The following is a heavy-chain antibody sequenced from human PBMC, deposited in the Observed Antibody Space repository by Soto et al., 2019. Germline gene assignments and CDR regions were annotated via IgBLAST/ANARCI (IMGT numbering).Heavy chain of an antibody. Sequence: EVQLVESGGGLVQPGGSLRLSCAGSGLTLSRYWMHWVRQGPGKGLVWVPRINSDGGTTTYADSVKGRFTISRDNAKNTVDLQMNSLRAEDTAVYYCLAGETNYFDFWGQGTLVTVSS. CDR2: INSDGGTT. V-gene: IGHV3-74*01. J-gene: IGHJ4*02. CDR1: GLTLSRYW. CDR3: LAGETNYFDF. D-gene: IGHD3-10*01.